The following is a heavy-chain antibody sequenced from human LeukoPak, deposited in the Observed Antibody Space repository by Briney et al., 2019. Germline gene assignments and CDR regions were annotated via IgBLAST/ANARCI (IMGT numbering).Heavy chain of an antibody. CDR2: ISYDESKK. CDR1: GFTFSSYA. CDR3: ATLTTVRDC. V-gene: IGHV3-30-3*01. J-gene: IGHJ4*01. D-gene: IGHD4-17*01. Sequence: SRRLSCAASGFTFSSYAMHWVSQAPGQWLEWVAVISYDESKKYSDSSVKGRFTISRDNSKNTLYLQMNSLRAEDTAVYYCATLTTVRDCWGQRRLVSVSS.